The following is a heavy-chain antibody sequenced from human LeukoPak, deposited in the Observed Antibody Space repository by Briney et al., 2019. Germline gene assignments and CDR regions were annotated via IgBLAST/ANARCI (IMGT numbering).Heavy chain of an antibody. CDR1: GYAFTDYY. CDR2: INPNSGGT. V-gene: IGHV1-2*02. CDR3: ARGSMWYFDY. D-gene: IGHD2/OR15-2a*01. Sequence: GASVKVSCKASGYAFTDYYKHWVRQAPGQGLDWMGWINPNSGGTNYAQKFQGRVTMTRDTSISTAYMELSRLRSDDTAVYYCARGSMWYFDYWGQGTLVTVSS. J-gene: IGHJ4*02.